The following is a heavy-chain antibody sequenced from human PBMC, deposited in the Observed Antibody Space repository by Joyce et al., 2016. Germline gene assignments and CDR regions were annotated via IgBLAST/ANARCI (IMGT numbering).Heavy chain of an antibody. Sequence: EVQLVQSGPEVKKPGESLKISCKGSGYSFSSNWIGWVRQMSGKGLEWMGIIYPGSSDTRVSPSFQGQVTISADKAISTTYLQWRSRRASDTAMYYCARLSGSEAWFGEMVDWGQGTLLIVSS. CDR3: ARLSGSEAWFGEMVD. CDR1: GYSFSSNW. CDR2: IYPGSSDT. D-gene: IGHD3-10*01. V-gene: IGHV5-51*01. J-gene: IGHJ4*02.